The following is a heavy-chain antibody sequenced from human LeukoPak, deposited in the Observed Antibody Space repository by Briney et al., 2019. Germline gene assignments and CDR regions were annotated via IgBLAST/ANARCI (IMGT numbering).Heavy chain of an antibody. J-gene: IGHJ4*02. CDR2: IKSDGSLT. CDR1: GFTFSSYW. Sequence: PGGSLRLSCAASGFTFSSYWMHWVRHAPGKGLVWVSRIKSDGSLTNYADSVRGRFTISRDDTKNTLYLQMNSLRAEDTAVYYCTREIAVVPAASLGYWGQGTLVTVSS. V-gene: IGHV3-74*01. D-gene: IGHD2-2*01. CDR3: TREIAVVPAASLGY.